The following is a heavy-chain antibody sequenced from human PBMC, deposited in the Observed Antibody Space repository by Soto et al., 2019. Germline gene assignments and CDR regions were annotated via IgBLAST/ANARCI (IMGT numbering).Heavy chain of an antibody. V-gene: IGHV1-69*13. J-gene: IGHJ6*02. CDR1: GCTFSSYA. CDR2: IIPIFGTA. CDR3: ARVVGAKGGYYYYYGMDV. D-gene: IGHD1-26*01. Sequence: SVKVSCKASGCTFSSYAISCVRQAPGQGLEWMGGIIPIFGTANYAQKFQGRVTITADESTSTAYMELSSLRSEDTAVYYCARVVGAKGGYYYYYGMDVWGQGTTVTVSS.